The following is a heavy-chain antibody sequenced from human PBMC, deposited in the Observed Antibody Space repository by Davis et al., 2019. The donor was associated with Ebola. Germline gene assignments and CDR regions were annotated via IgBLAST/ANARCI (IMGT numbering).Heavy chain of an antibody. J-gene: IGHJ4*02. V-gene: IGHV3-23*01. D-gene: IGHD1-26*01. Sequence: GESLKISCAASGFTFSSYGMNWVRQIPGKGLEWVSAISGGGYTTDYADSVKGRFTISRDNSKTTLYLHMNSLRAEDTAIYYCAKELVSGSSYYLDYWGQGTLVTVSS. CDR1: GFTFSSYG. CDR3: AKELVSGSSYYLDY. CDR2: ISGGGYTT.